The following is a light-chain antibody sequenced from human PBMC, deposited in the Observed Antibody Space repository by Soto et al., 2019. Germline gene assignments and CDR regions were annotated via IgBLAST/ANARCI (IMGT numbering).Light chain of an antibody. V-gene: IGKV3-11*01. CDR2: DAY. J-gene: IGKJ5*01. CDR3: QQRHMWPIT. CDR1: QSFRGL. Sequence: EVVLTQSPVTLSLSPGQRATLSCRASQSFRGLLAWYQQKPGQAXRXXIYDAYNRATGIPPRFSGSGSGTDFTLTISSLEPEDSAVYYCQQRHMWPITFGQGTRLEI.